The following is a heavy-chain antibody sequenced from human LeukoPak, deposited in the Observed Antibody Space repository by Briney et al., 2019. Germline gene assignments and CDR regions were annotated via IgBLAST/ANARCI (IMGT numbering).Heavy chain of an antibody. V-gene: IGHV3-9*03. Sequence: GGSLRLSCAASGFTFDDYAMHWVRQAPGKGLEWVAGTSWNSGTIAYGDSVKGRFTVSRDNAKDSLWLQMNSLRAEDMALYYCAEDSRPRFYTSGWYSFDYWGQGTLVTVSS. D-gene: IGHD6-19*01. J-gene: IGHJ4*02. CDR1: GFTFDDYA. CDR2: TSWNSGTI. CDR3: AEDSRPRFYTSGWYSFDY.